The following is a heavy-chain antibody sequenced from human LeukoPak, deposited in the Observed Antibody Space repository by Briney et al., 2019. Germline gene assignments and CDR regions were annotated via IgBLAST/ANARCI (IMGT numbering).Heavy chain of an antibody. D-gene: IGHD2-2*01. CDR2: IIPIFGTA. V-gene: IGHV1-69*06. J-gene: IGHJ4*02. Sequence: ASVKVSCKASGGTFSSYAISWVRQAPGQGLEWMGRIIPIFGTANYAQKFQGRVTITADKSTSTAYMELSSLRSEDTVVYYCAIGGSTSPVRLGGQYYFDYWGQGTLVTVSS. CDR1: GGTFSSYA. CDR3: AIGGSTSPVRLGGQYYFDY.